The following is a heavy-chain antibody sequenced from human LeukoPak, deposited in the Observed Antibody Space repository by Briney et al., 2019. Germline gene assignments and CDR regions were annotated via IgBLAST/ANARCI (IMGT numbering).Heavy chain of an antibody. J-gene: IGHJ4*02. CDR1: GGPISSYY. CDR3: ARGVAAVGDFDY. V-gene: IGHV4-4*07. CDR2: IYSSGST. Sequence: SETLSLTCTVSGGPISSYYGSWIRQPAGKGLEWIGRIYSSGSTKYNPSLKSRVTMSVDTSKNQFSLKLSSETAADTAVYYCARGVAAVGDFDYWGQGTLVTVSS. D-gene: IGHD6-13*01.